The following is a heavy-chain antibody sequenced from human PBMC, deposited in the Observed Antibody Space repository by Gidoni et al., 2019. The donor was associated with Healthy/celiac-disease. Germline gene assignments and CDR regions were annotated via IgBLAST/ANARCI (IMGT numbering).Heavy chain of an antibody. Sequence: QVPLQESCPVLVKPSETLYITCTVSRGSISSYYWSWIRPPPGKGLEWIGYIYYSGSTNYNPSIKSRVTISVDTSKNKFSLKLSSVTAADTAVYYCATDGGWLQFGAFDIWGQGTMVTVSS. D-gene: IGHD5-12*01. V-gene: IGHV4-59*01. CDR1: RGSISSYY. CDR2: IYYSGST. CDR3: ATDGGWLQFGAFDI. J-gene: IGHJ3*02.